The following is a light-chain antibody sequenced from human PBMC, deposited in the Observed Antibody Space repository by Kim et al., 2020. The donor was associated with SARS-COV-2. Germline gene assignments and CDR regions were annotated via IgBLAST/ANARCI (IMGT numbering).Light chain of an antibody. V-gene: IGLV3-21*04. J-gene: IGLJ3*02. CDR3: QVWGSSSDFWV. Sequence: SYELTQPPSVSVAPGKTARITCGGNNIGSKSVHWYQQKPGQAPVLVIYYDSDRPSGIPERFSGSNSGNTATLTISRVEAGDEADYYCQVWGSSSDFWV. CDR1: NIGSKS. CDR2: YDS.